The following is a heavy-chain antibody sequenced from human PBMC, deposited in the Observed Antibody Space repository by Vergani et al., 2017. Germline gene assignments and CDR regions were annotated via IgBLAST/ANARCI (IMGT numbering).Heavy chain of an antibody. V-gene: IGHV3-23*01. CDR2: ISGSGGST. D-gene: IGHD4-17*01. J-gene: IGHJ3*02. Sequence: EVQLLESGGGLVQPGGSLRLSCAASGFTFSSYAMRWVRQAPGKGLEGVSDISGSGGSTYYADSVKGRFTISRDNSKNKLYLQMNSLRAEDTAVYYCAKDDLPPGDYVADAFDIWGQGTMVTVSS. CDR1: GFTFSSYA. CDR3: AKDDLPPGDYVADAFDI.